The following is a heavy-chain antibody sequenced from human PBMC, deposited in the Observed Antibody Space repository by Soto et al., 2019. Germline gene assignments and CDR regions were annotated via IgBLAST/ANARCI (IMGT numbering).Heavy chain of an antibody. CDR2: GYYSGST. D-gene: IGHD2-2*01. Sequence: QVQLQESGPGLVKPSETLSLTCTVSGDSIGTYYWSWIRQPPGEGLEWIGYGYYSGSTNYNPSLKSRVNISVDTSKNQFSLKLISVTAADAAVYYCARVGSSTSSLDYWGQGTLVIVSS. CDR3: ARVGSSTSSLDY. V-gene: IGHV4-59*01. CDR1: GDSIGTYY. J-gene: IGHJ4*02.